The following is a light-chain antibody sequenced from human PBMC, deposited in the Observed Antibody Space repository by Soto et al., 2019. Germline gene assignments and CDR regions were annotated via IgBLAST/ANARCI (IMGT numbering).Light chain of an antibody. CDR3: QQYGTSPQT. Sequence: EIVLTQSPGTLSLSPGERATLSFMASQSVSSSRLAWYQQKPGQAPRLLIYGASSRAAGIPDRFSGSGSGTDFSLTIIRLEPEDFAVYYCQQYGTSPQTFGQGTRLEIK. CDR1: QSVSSSR. J-gene: IGKJ5*01. CDR2: GAS. V-gene: IGKV3-20*01.